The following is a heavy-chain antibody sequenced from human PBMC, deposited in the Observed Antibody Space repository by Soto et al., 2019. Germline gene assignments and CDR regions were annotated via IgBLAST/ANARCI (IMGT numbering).Heavy chain of an antibody. Sequence: PSETLSLTCTVSGGTISSYYGSWIRQPPGKGLEWIGYIYYSGSTNYNPSLKSRVTISVETSKNQFSLKLSSVTAADTAVYYCARRYGPTFDYWGQGTLVTVSS. D-gene: IGHD3-16*01. J-gene: IGHJ4*02. CDR1: GGTISSYY. V-gene: IGHV4-59*01. CDR3: ARRYGPTFDY. CDR2: IYYSGST.